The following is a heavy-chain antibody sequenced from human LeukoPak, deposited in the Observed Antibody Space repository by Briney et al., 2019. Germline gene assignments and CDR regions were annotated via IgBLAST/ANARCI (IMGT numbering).Heavy chain of an antibody. CDR1: GYTFTGYY. CDR2: INPNSGGT. CDR3: ARIEGGASTWYD. Sequence: ASVKVSCKASGYTFTGYYMHWVRQAPGQGLEWMGYINPNSGGTKYAQKFQGRVTMTRDTSITTAYMELARLTSDDTAVYYCARIEGGASTWYDWGQGTLVTVSS. V-gene: IGHV1-2*02. J-gene: IGHJ4*02. D-gene: IGHD6-13*01.